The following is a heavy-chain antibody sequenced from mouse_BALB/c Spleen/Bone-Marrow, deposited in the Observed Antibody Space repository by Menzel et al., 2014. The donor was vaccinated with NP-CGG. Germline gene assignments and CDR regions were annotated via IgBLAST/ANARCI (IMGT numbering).Heavy chain of an antibody. CDR1: GFNIKDTY. CDR2: IDPANGNT. D-gene: IGHD2-14*01. J-gene: IGHJ1*01. Sequence: DVKLQESGAELVKPGASVKLSCTASGFNIKDTYMHWVKQRPEQGLEWIGRIDPANGNTKYDPKFQGKATITADTSSNTAYLQLCSLTSEDTAVYYCASYRYAWYFDVWGAGTTVTVSS. CDR3: ASYRYAWYFDV. V-gene: IGHV14-3*02.